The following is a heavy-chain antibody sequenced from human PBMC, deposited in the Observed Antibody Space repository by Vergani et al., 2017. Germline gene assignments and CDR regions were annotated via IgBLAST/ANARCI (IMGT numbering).Heavy chain of an antibody. CDR3: ASSPLTRAWGGAFDI. Sequence: QVQLVQSGAEVKKPGSSVKVSCKASGGTFSSYTISWVRQAPGQGLEWMGRIIPILGIANYAQKFQGRVTITADKSTSTAYMELSSLRSEDTAVYYCASSPLTRAWGGAFDIWGQGTMVTVSS. CDR1: GGTFSSYT. CDR2: IIPILGIA. J-gene: IGHJ3*02. D-gene: IGHD3-16*01. V-gene: IGHV1-69*02.